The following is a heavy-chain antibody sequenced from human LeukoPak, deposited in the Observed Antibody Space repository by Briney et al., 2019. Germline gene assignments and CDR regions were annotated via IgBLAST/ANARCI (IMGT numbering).Heavy chain of an antibody. D-gene: IGHD2-15*01. CDR2: ISSSGSTL. J-gene: IGHJ4*02. V-gene: IGHV3-48*01. Sequence: GGSLRLSCAASGFTFSSYSMNWVRQAPGKGLEWVSYISSSGSTLYYADSVKGRFTISRDNSKNTLNLQMNSLRTEDTAVYYCAKDCGSGGRCYADSWGQGTLVTVSS. CDR3: AKDCGSGGRCYADS. CDR1: GFTFSSYS.